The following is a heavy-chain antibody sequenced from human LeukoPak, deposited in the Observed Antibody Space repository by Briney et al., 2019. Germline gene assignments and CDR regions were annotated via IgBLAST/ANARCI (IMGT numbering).Heavy chain of an antibody. CDR1: GYTFTSYA. D-gene: IGHD2-15*01. Sequence: ASVKVSCKASGYTFTSYAIHWVRQAPGQRLEWMGWINAGNGQTKYSQKFQRRVTITRDTSASTAHMELSSLRSEDTAVYYCARAGVVEMATIGFDYWGQGTLVTVSS. J-gene: IGHJ4*02. CDR2: INAGNGQT. CDR3: ARAGVVEMATIGFDY. V-gene: IGHV1-3*01.